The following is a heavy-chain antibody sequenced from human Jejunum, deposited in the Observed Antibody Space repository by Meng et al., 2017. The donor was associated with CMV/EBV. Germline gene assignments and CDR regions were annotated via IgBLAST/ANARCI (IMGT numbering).Heavy chain of an antibody. J-gene: IGHJ6*02. CDR3: AKDIDSGDYFYGMDV. CDR2: VSWDGGTT. V-gene: IGHV3-43D*03. CDR1: FSFDAYP. Sequence: FSFDAYPIHCVRQVPGRGLACVSLVSWDGGTTYYADSVKGRFTISRDNRKNSLHLQMNSLRVEDTAFYYCAKDIDSGDYFYGMDVWGQGTKVTVSS.